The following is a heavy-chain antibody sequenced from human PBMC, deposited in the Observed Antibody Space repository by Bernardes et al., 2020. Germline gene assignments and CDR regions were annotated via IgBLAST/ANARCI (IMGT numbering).Heavy chain of an antibody. V-gene: IGHV4-59*01. CDR3: ARDGGGLGSELKLQGGFTVTTFEEHNWFDP. CDR2: IYYSGST. D-gene: IGHD4-17*01. CDR1: GGSISSYY. J-gene: IGHJ5*02. Sequence: SETLSLTCTVSGGSISSYYWSWIRQPPGKGLEWIGYIYYSGSTNYNPSLKSRVTISVDTSKNQFSLKLSSVTAADTAVYYCARDGGGLGSELKLQGGFTVTTFEEHNWFDPWGQGTLVTVSS.